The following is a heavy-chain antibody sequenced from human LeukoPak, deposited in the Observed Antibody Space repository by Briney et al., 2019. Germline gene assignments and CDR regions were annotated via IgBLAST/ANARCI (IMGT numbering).Heavy chain of an antibody. D-gene: IGHD4-23*01. V-gene: IGHV3-33*01. J-gene: IGHJ4*02. Sequence: PGGVLRLSCAASGFTFSSYGMHWVRRAPGKGLEWVAVIWYDGSNKYYADSVKGRFTISRDNSKNTLYLQMNSLRAEDTAVYYCARFDYGGNLGFDYWGQGTLVTVSS. CDR3: ARFDYGGNLGFDY. CDR1: GFTFSSYG. CDR2: IWYDGSNK.